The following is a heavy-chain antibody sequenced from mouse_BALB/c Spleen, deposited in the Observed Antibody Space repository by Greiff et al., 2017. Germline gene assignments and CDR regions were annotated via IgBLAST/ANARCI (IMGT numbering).Heavy chain of an antibody. CDR2: ISSGGST. D-gene: IGHD2-14*01. CDR1: GFTFSSYA. J-gene: IGHJ1*01. Sequence: EVQGVESGGGLVKPGGSLKLSCAASGFTFSSYAMSWVRQTPEKRLEWVASISSGGSTYYPDSVKGRFTISRDNARNILYLQMSSLRSEDTAMYYCARGPYRYDEGNSFDVWGAGTTVTVSS. V-gene: IGHV5-6-5*01. CDR3: ARGPYRYDEGNSFDV.